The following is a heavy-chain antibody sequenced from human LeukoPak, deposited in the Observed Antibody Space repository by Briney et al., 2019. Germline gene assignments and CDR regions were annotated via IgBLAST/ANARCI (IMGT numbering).Heavy chain of an antibody. CDR3: ARHQLYGDSLGY. CDR1: GFTFSSYW. Sequence: GGSLRLSCTASGFTFSSYWMSWVRQTPDKGLEWVANIKQDGSEKVYVDSVKGRFTISRDNAKSSLYLQMSGLRAEDTAVYYCARHQLYGDSLGYWGQGTLVTVSS. V-gene: IGHV3-7*05. CDR2: IKQDGSEK. D-gene: IGHD4-17*01. J-gene: IGHJ4*02.